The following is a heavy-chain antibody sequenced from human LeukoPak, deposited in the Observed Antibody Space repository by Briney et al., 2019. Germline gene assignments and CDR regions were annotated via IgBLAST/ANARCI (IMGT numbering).Heavy chain of an antibody. D-gene: IGHD3-16*01. CDR2: INSDGSST. Sequence: GGSLRLSCAASGFTFSRYWMPWVRQAPGKGRLWVSRINSDGSSTTYADSVKGRFTISRDNAKNTLYLQMNSLRAEDTAVYFCAGSYAENWFDPWGPGTLVTVSS. V-gene: IGHV3-74*01. CDR3: AGSYAENWFDP. CDR1: GFTFSRYW. J-gene: IGHJ5*02.